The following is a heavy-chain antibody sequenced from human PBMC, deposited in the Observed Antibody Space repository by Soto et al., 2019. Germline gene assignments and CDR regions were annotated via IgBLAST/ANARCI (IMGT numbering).Heavy chain of an antibody. V-gene: IGHV1-3*01. CDR1: GYTFTSYA. D-gene: IGHD2-2*02. CDR2: INAGNGNT. CDR3: ARDIPDREGGNDAFDI. J-gene: IGHJ3*02. Sequence: QVQLVQSGAEVKKPGASVKVSCKASGYTFTSYAMHWVRQAPGQRLEWMGWINAGNGNTKYSQKFQGRVTITRDTSASTAYMELSSRRSEDTAVYYCARDIPDREGGNDAFDIWGQGTMVTVSS.